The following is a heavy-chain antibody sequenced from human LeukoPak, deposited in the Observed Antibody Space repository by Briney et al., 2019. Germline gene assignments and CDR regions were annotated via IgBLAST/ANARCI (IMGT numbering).Heavy chain of an antibody. CDR2: IHNSGST. CDR1: GGSIRTYY. D-gene: IGHD4-17*01. V-gene: IGHV4-4*07. J-gene: IGHJ3*02. Sequence: SETLSLTCTVSGGSIRTYYWSWIRQPAGKGLEWIGHIHNSGSTNYNPSLKSRVTMSVDTSKNQFSLKLSSVTAADTAVYYCARLLRPIDAFNIWGQGTMVTVSS. CDR3: ARLLRPIDAFNI.